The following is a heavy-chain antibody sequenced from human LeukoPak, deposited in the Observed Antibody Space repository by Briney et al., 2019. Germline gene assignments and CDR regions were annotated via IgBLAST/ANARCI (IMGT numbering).Heavy chain of an antibody. CDR1: GFTFSSYG. Sequence: GGSLRLSCAASGFTFSSYGMHWVRQAPGKGLEWVAVISYDGSNKYYADSAKGRFTISRDNTKNSLYLQMKSLRADDTAVYYCARVGKNGWDFDHWGQGTLVTVSS. V-gene: IGHV3-30*03. J-gene: IGHJ4*02. D-gene: IGHD6-19*01. CDR2: ISYDGSNK. CDR3: ARVGKNGWDFDH.